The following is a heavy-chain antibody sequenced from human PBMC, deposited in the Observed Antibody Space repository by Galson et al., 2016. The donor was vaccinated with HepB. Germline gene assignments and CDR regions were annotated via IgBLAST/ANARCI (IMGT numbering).Heavy chain of an antibody. Sequence: QSGAEVKKPGESLWISCQGSGFYFTNYWIGWVRQMPGQGLEWMGIIYPGDSTTRYSPSFQGQVTISADKSINTAYLQWNTLKASDTAMYYCARQTDGSGWYYLYWGQGTLVTVSS. CDR2: IYPGDSTT. CDR1: GFYFTNYW. D-gene: IGHD6-19*01. CDR3: ARQTDGSGWYYLY. J-gene: IGHJ4*02. V-gene: IGHV5-51*01.